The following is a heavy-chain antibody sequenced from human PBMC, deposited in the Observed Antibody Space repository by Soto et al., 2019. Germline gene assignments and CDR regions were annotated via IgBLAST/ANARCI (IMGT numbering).Heavy chain of an antibody. Sequence: GGSLRLSCAASGFTFSNAWMSWVRQAPGKGLEWVGRIKSKTDGGQTDYAAPVKGRFTISRDDSKKTLYLQMNSLKTEDTAVYYCTTEWYAFDIWGQGTMVTVSS. CDR3: TTEWYAFDI. D-gene: IGHD2-8*01. V-gene: IGHV3-15*01. CDR2: IKSKTDGGQT. CDR1: GFTFSNAW. J-gene: IGHJ3*02.